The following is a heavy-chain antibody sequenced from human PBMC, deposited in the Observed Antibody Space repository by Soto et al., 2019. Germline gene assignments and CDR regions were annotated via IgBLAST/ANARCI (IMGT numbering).Heavy chain of an antibody. J-gene: IGHJ6*02. CDR2: ISSSSSYI. CDR1: GFTFSSYS. V-gene: IGHV3-21*01. Sequence: GGSLRLSCASSGFTFSSYSMNWVRQAPGKGLEWVSSISSSSSYIYYADSVKGRFTISRDNAKNSLYLQMNSLRAEDTAVYYCARVDNTVLTVYDIYAYYGMDVWGQGTTVTVSS. D-gene: IGHD2-8*01. CDR3: ARVDNTVLTVYDIYAYYGMDV.